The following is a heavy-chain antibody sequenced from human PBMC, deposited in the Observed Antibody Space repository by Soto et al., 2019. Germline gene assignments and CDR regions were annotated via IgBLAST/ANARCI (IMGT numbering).Heavy chain of an antibody. D-gene: IGHD4-17*01. CDR1: CYSISSGYY. Sequence: SETLSLTCGVSCYSISSGYYWGWSRQPPGKGLEWIGSINHSGSTYYNPSLRSRVTISVDTSKNQLSLKLSSVTAADTAVYYCGRSGDDYGSYIDYWGQGTLVTVSS. CDR3: GRSGDDYGSYIDY. J-gene: IGHJ4*02. CDR2: INHSGST. V-gene: IGHV4-38-2*01.